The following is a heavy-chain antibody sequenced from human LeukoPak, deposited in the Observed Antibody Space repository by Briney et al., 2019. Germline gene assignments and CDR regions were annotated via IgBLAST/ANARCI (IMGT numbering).Heavy chain of an antibody. CDR1: GFTFSSYA. Sequence: PGGSLRLSCALSGFTFSSYAMSWVRQAPGRGLEWVSAISGSGGSTYYADSVKGRFTISRDNSKNTLYLQMNSLRAEDTAVYYCAKGGYCSSTSCYFGPNYGMDVWGKGTTVTVSS. V-gene: IGHV3-23*01. J-gene: IGHJ6*04. CDR3: AKGGYCSSTSCYFGPNYGMDV. D-gene: IGHD2-2*01. CDR2: ISGSGGST.